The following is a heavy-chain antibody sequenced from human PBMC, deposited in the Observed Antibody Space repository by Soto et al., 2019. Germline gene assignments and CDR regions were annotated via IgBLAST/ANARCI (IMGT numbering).Heavy chain of an antibody. CDR1: GFTFSSYA. CDR2: ISGSGGTT. D-gene: IGHD2-15*01. V-gene: IGHV3-23*01. J-gene: IGHJ1*01. Sequence: GGSLRLSCAASGFTFSSYAMSWVRQAPGKGLEWVSAISGSGGTTYYADSVKGRFTISRDNSKNTLYLQMNSLRAEDTAVYSCAKEGRCSGGSCYAEYFQHWGQGTLVTVSS. CDR3: AKEGRCSGGSCYAEYFQH.